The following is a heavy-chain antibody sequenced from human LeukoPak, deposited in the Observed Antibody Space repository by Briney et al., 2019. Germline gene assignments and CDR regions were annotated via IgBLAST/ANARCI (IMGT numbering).Heavy chain of an antibody. Sequence: SETLSLTCTVSGGSISSYYWSWIRQPPGKGLEWIGYIYYSGSTNYNPSLKSRVTISVDTSKNQFSLKLSSVTAADTAVYYCASTYGSGSKSAFDIWGQGTMVTVSS. D-gene: IGHD3-10*01. CDR2: IYYSGST. CDR1: GGSISSYY. J-gene: IGHJ3*02. CDR3: ASTYGSGSKSAFDI. V-gene: IGHV4-59*01.